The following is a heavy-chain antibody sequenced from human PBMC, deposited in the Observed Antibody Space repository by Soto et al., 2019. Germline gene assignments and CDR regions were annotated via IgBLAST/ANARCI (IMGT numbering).Heavy chain of an antibody. D-gene: IGHD3-16*01. J-gene: IGHJ3*01. CDR2: SHPTVRA. CDR3: TRGLSTSYERLNVFAV. V-gene: IGHV4-59*11. CDR1: GGSISGHF. Sequence: QVQLQESGPGLVKPSETLSLSCNVSGGSISGHFWSWIRRPLGKGLEWIGYSHPTVRALYNPSRKSRVTMALDMPKSLFSLKLTSVTAADSGVYYCTRGLSTSYERLNVFAVWCHGTMVTVSS.